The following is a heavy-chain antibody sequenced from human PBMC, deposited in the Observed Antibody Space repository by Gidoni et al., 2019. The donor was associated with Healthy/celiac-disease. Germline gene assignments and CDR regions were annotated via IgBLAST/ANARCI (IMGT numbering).Heavy chain of an antibody. CDR3: ARLAYGDYVRYYYMDV. CDR2: IYYSGST. D-gene: IGHD4-17*01. Sequence: LSPGKGLEWIGSIYYSGSTYYNPSLKSRVTISVDTSKNQFSLKLSSVTAADTAVYYCARLAYGDYVRYYYMDVWGKGTTVTVSS. J-gene: IGHJ6*03. V-gene: IGHV4-39*01.